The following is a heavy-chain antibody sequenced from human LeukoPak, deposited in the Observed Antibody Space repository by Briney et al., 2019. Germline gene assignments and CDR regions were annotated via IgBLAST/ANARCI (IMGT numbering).Heavy chain of an antibody. J-gene: IGHJ4*02. CDR3: ARQRSGXKXPIDY. D-gene: IGHD6-19*01. CDR2: IYYSGST. V-gene: IGHV4-59*08. CDR1: GGSISSYY. Sequence: LTCTVSGGSISSYYWSWIRQPPGKGLEGIGYIYYSGSTNYNPSLKSRVTISVDTSKNQFSLKLSSVTAADTAVYYCARQRSGXKXPIDYWGQGTLVTXSS.